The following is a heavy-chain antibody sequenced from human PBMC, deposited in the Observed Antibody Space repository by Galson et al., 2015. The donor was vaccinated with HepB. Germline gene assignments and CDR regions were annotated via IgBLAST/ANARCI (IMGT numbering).Heavy chain of an antibody. Sequence: SLRLSCAASGFTFSSYAMSWVRQAPGKGLEWVSAISGSGGSTYYADSVKGRFTISRDNSKNMLYLQMNSLRAEDTAVYYCAKRYSSSWYSYIDYWGQGTLVTVSS. V-gene: IGHV3-23*01. J-gene: IGHJ4*02. CDR1: GFTFSSYA. CDR2: ISGSGGST. CDR3: AKRYSSSWYSYIDY. D-gene: IGHD6-13*01.